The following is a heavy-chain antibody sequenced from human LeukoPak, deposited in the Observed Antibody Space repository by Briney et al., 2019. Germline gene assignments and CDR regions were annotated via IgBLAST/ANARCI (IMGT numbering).Heavy chain of an antibody. D-gene: IGHD6-19*01. J-gene: IGHJ6*03. Sequence: SVKVSCKASGGTFSSYAISWVRQAPGQRLEWMGGIIPIFGTANYAQKFQGRVTITTDESTSTAYMELSSLRSEDTAVYYCARRSAVAGILDYYYYYMDVWGKGTTVAVSS. CDR3: ARRSAVAGILDYYYYYMDV. V-gene: IGHV1-69*05. CDR1: GGTFSSYA. CDR2: IIPIFGTA.